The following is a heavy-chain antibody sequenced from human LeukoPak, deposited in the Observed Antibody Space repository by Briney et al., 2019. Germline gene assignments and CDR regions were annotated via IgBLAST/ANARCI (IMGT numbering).Heavy chain of an antibody. J-gene: IGHJ4*02. CDR2: ISSSRSYI. V-gene: IGHV3-21*01. CDR1: GFPFSSYS. Sequence: GGSLRLFCAASGFPFSSYSMIWVRRAPGKGLEWVSSISSSRSYIYYADSVKRRFTISRDNAKSSLYLQMTSLRAEDTAVYFCALSGLVTAMDYWGEGTLVTVSS. D-gene: IGHD2-21*02. CDR3: ALSGLVTAMDY.